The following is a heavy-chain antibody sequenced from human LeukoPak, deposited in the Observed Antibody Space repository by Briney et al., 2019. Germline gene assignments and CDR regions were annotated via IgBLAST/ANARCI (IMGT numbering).Heavy chain of an antibody. CDR2: IIPIFGTA. D-gene: IGHD2-2*01. CDR1: GGTFSSYA. Sequence: GASVKVSCKASGGTFSSYAISWVRQAPGQGLEWMGGIIPIFGTANYAQKFQGRVTITADKSTSTAYMELSSLRSEDTAVYYCARDGVVPAAKGGNWFDPWGQGTLVTVSS. V-gene: IGHV1-69*06. J-gene: IGHJ5*02. CDR3: ARDGVVPAAKGGNWFDP.